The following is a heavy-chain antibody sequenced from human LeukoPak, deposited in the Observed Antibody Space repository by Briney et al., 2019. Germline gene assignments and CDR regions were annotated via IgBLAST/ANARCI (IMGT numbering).Heavy chain of an antibody. J-gene: IGHJ4*02. D-gene: IGHD3-3*01. CDR2: ITNSGSTT. Sequence: GGSLRLSCAASGFTFSNYAMTWVRQAPGKGLEWVAIITNSGSTTYYADSVKGRFTISRDNSETTLRLQMNSLRADDTATYYCAKGVPLSGRPTHFDYWGQGTLVIVSS. CDR3: AKGVPLSGRPTHFDY. CDR1: GFTFSNYA. V-gene: IGHV3-23*05.